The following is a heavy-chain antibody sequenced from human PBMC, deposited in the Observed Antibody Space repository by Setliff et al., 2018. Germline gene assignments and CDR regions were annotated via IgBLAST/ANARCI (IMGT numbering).Heavy chain of an antibody. CDR3: ARLGGSDIVVVPAAMAYYYGMDV. CDR2: IYPGDSDT. CDR1: GYSFTSYW. D-gene: IGHD2-2*01. Sequence: PGESLKISCKGSGYSFTSYWIGWVRQMPGKGLEWMGIIYPGDSDTRYSPSFQGQVTISADRSTRTAYLQWSSLKASDTAMYYCARLGGSDIVVVPAAMAYYYGMDVWGQGTTVTVSS. V-gene: IGHV5-51*01. J-gene: IGHJ6*02.